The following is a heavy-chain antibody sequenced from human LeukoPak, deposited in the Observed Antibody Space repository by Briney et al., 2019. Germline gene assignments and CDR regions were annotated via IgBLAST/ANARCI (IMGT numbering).Heavy chain of an antibody. CDR1: GGSISSYY. D-gene: IGHD6-13*01. Sequence: PSETLSLTCTVSGGSISSYYWSWIRQPAGKGLEWIGRIYTSGSTNYNPSLKSRVTMSVDTSKNQFSLKLSSVTAADTAVYYCARDRRIAAAGSPFEYWGRGTLVTVSS. CDR3: ARDRRIAAAGSPFEY. J-gene: IGHJ4*02. CDR2: IYTSGST. V-gene: IGHV4-4*07.